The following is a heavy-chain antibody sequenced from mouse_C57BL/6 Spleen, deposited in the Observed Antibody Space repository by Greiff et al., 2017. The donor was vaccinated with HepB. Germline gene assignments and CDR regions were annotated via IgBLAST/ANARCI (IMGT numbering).Heavy chain of an antibody. J-gene: IGHJ1*03. CDR2: IDPETGGT. CDR3: TRVVVDV. CDR1: GYTFTDYE. Sequence: QVQLKESGAELVRPGASVTLSCKASGYTFTDYEMHWVKQTPVHGLEWIGAIDPETGGTAYNQKFKGKAILTADKSSSTAYMELRSLTSEDSAVYYCTRVVVDVWGTGTTVTVSS. D-gene: IGHD1-1*01. V-gene: IGHV1-15*01.